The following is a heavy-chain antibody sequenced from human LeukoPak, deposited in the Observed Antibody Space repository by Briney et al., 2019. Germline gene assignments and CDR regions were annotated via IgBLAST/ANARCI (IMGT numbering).Heavy chain of an antibody. J-gene: IGHJ2*01. CDR3: AKTVTTQAYYWYFDL. D-gene: IGHD4-17*01. V-gene: IGHV3-23*01. Sequence: PGGSLRLSCAASGFTFSIYAMSWVRQAPGKGLEWVSAIGGSGQNTNYADSVKGRFTISRDNSGNTLYLDMNILRAEDTAVYYCAKTVTTQAYYWYFDLWGRGTLVTVSS. CDR1: GFTFSIYA. CDR2: IGGSGQNT.